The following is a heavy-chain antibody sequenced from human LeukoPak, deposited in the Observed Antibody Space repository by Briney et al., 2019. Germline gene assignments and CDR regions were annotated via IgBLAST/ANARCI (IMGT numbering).Heavy chain of an antibody. CDR2: INHSGST. CDR3: ARPADYGGSLGYFDY. Sequence: SETLSLTCAVYGGSFSGYYWSWIRQPPGKGLEWIGEINHSGSTNYNPSLNSRVTISVDTSKNQFSLKLSAVTAADAAVYYCARPADYGGSLGYFDYWGRGTLVTVSS. D-gene: IGHD4-23*01. V-gene: IGHV4-34*01. J-gene: IGHJ4*02. CDR1: GGSFSGYY.